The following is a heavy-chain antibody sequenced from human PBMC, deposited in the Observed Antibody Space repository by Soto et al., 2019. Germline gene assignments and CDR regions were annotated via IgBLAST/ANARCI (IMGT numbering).Heavy chain of an antibody. CDR3: AREPQMDYDILTGYPQAPYYYYGMDV. CDR2: INPNSGGT. J-gene: IGHJ6*02. Sequence: ASVKVSCKASGYTFTGYYMHWVRQAPGQGLEWMGWINPNSGGTNYAQKFQGWVTMTRDTSINTAYMELSRLRSDDTAVYYCAREPQMDYDILTGYPQAPYYYYGMDVWGQGTTVTVSS. V-gene: IGHV1-2*04. D-gene: IGHD3-9*01. CDR1: GYTFTGYY.